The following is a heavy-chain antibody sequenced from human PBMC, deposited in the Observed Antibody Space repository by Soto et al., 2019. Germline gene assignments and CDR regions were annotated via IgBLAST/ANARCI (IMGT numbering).Heavy chain of an antibody. V-gene: IGHV4-4*02. CDR3: ATVLGSSSYIDIYTPDNAFDI. J-gene: IGHJ3*02. CDR2: IYHSGST. CDR1: GGSISSSNW. D-gene: IGHD6-13*01. Sequence: SETLSLTCAVSGGSISSSNWWCGVLQPPGKGLEWIGEIYHSGSTNYNPSLKSRVTISLDESKNQLSLKLSSVTAADTAVYYCATVLGSSSYIDIYTPDNAFDICGQGTMVTVS.